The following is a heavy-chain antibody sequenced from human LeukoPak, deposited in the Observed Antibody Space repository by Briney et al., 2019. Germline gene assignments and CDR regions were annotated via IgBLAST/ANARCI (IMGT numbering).Heavy chain of an antibody. CDR3: ASEEHYYDSSGYSRESY. J-gene: IGHJ4*02. CDR2: INQDESAK. Sequence: GGSLRLSCAASGFTFSRYWMSWVRQAPGKGLEWVASINQDESAKFYVDSVKGRFTISRDNAKNSLFLQMNSLRAEDTAVYYCASEEHYYDSSGYSRESYWGQGTLVTVSS. D-gene: IGHD3-22*01. CDR1: GFTFSRYW. V-gene: IGHV3-7*03.